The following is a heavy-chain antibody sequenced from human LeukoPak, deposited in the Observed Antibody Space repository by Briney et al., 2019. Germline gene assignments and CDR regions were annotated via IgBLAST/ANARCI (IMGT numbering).Heavy chain of an antibody. CDR1: GYTFTGYY. V-gene: IGHV1-46*01. CDR3: ARDNSVGDNAWWFDP. D-gene: IGHD1-26*01. Sequence: ASVKVSCKASGYTFTGYYMHWVRQAPGQGLEWMGWINPTGGSTGYAQKFQGRVTTTRDMSTSTDYMELSSLRSEDTAIYYCARDNSVGDNAWWFDPWGQGTLVTVSS. J-gene: IGHJ5*02. CDR2: INPTGGST.